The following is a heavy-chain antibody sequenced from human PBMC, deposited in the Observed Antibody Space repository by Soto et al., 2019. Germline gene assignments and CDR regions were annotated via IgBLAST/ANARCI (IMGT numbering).Heavy chain of an antibody. J-gene: IGHJ4*02. CDR3: ARESYEGSGRYYADY. CDR2: IYYSGST. D-gene: IGHD3-10*01. V-gene: IGHV4-31*11. CDR1: GGSISSGGYS. Sequence: SQTLSLTCAVSGGSISSGGYSWSWIRQHPGKGLEWIGYIYYSGSTYYNPSLKSRVTISVDTSKNQFSLKLSSVTAADTAVYYCARESYEGSGRYYADYWGEGTLVTVSS.